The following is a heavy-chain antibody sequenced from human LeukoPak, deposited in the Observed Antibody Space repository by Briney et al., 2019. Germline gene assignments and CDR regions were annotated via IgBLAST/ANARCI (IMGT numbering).Heavy chain of an antibody. Sequence: GASVKVSCKASGYTFTAYYIHWVRHAPGQGLEWVGWINPNNGGTNYAQKFQGRVTITGDTTISTSYMEISGLRSNNTAGYYFAGGRGSLSWGEGTLVPVSS. V-gene: IGHV1-2*02. CDR2: INPNNGGT. J-gene: IGHJ5*02. CDR1: GYTFTAYY. D-gene: IGHD1-26*01. CDR3: AGGRGSLS.